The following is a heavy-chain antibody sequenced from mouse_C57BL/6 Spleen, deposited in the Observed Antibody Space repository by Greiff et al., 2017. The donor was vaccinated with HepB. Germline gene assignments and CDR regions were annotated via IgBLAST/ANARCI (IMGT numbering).Heavy chain of an antibody. CDR2: IDPENGDT. J-gene: IGHJ3*01. CDR1: GFNIKDDY. V-gene: IGHV14-4*01. D-gene: IGHD1-1*01. Sequence: EVQLQQSGAELVRPGASVKLSCTASGFNIKDDYMHWVKQRPEQGLEWIGWIDPENGDTEYASKFQGKATITADTSSNTAYLQPSSLTSEDTAVYYCTTRDYYGSSYAVFAYWGQGTLVTVSA. CDR3: TTRDYYGSSYAVFAY.